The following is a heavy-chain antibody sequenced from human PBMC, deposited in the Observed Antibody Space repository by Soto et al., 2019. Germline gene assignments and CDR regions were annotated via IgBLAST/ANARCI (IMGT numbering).Heavy chain of an antibody. CDR3: ARVLDSSSSGVWFDP. Sequence: GGSLRLSCAASGFTFSSYSMNWVRQAPGKGLEWVSSISSSSSYIYYADSVKGRFTISRDNAKNSLYLQMNSLRAADTAVYYCARVLDSSSSGVWFDPWGQGTLVTVSS. D-gene: IGHD6-6*01. J-gene: IGHJ5*02. V-gene: IGHV3-21*04. CDR1: GFTFSSYS. CDR2: ISSSSSYI.